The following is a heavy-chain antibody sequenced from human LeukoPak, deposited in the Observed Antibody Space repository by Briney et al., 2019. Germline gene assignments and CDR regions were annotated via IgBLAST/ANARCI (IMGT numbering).Heavy chain of an antibody. J-gene: IGHJ4*02. D-gene: IGHD4-11*01. CDR2: VYTSGST. CDR1: DGSISGGY. V-gene: IGHV4-4*09. Sequence: SETLSLTCTVSDGSISGGYWSWIRQPPGRGLEWIGYVYTSGSTNYNPSLKSRVTISVDTSKSQFALKLSSVTAADTAVYYCAKSYFDYSTYYSYYFNLWGQGALVTVSS. CDR3: AKSYFDYSTYYSYYFNL.